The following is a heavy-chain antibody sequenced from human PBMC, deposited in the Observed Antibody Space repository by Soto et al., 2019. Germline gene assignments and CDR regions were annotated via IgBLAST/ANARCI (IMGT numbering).Heavy chain of an antibody. CDR3: AKEFSYYDFWSGYLHYYGMDV. J-gene: IGHJ6*02. D-gene: IGHD3-3*01. V-gene: IGHV3-30*18. CDR1: GFTFSSYG. Sequence: GGSLRLSCAASGFTFSSYGMHWVRQAPGKGLEWVAVISYDGSNKYYADSVKGRFTISRDNSKNTLYLQMNSLRAEDTAVYYCAKEFSYYDFWSGYLHYYGMDVWGQGTTVTVSS. CDR2: ISYDGSNK.